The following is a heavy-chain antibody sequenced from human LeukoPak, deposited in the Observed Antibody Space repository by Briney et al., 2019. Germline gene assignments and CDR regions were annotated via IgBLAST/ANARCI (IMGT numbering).Heavy chain of an antibody. CDR3: AKTGYSSTWYGGGQDY. D-gene: IGHD6-13*01. CDR2: ISGSGGNT. CDR1: GXTFNSYV. J-gene: IGHJ4*02. V-gene: IGHV3-23*01. Sequence: PGGSLRLSWAASGXTFNSYVMSWVRQAPGKGLEWVSAISGSGGNTYYADSVKGRITISRDNSKNTLYLQVNSLRAEDTAVYYCAKTGYSSTWYGGGQDYWGQGTLVTVSS.